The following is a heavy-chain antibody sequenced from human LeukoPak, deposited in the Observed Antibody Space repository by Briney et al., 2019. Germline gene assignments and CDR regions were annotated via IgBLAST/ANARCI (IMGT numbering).Heavy chain of an antibody. J-gene: IGHJ3*02. D-gene: IGHD1-26*01. Sequence: PGGSLRLSCAASGFTFSDYYMSWIRQAPGKGLEWVANIKQDGSEKYYVDSVKGRFAISRDNAKNSLYLQMNSLRAEDTAVYYCAREYSGSYSVAFDIWGQGTMVTVSS. V-gene: IGHV3-7*01. CDR1: GFTFSDYY. CDR2: IKQDGSEK. CDR3: AREYSGSYSVAFDI.